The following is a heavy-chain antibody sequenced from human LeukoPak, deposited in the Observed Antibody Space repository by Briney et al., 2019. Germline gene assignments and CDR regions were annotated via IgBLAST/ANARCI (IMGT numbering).Heavy chain of an antibody. CDR2: IWYDGSNK. Sequence: SGGSLRLSCAASGFTFSSYGMHWVRQAPGKGLEWVAVIWYDGSNKYYADSVKGRFTISRDNSKNTLSLQMNSLRAEDTAIYYCAKEVCSSGGSCPLDYWGQGTLVTVSS. D-gene: IGHD2-15*01. CDR3: AKEVCSSGGSCPLDY. J-gene: IGHJ4*02. CDR1: GFTFSSYG. V-gene: IGHV3-33*06.